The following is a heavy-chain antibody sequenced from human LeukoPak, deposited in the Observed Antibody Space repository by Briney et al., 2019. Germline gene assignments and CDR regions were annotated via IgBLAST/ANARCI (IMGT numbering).Heavy chain of an antibody. CDR3: ARGLYSSSWPPSANAFDI. D-gene: IGHD6-13*01. CDR1: GGSISSYY. CDR2: IYYSGST. V-gene: IGHV4-59*01. J-gene: IGHJ3*02. Sequence: ASETLSLTCTVSGGSISSYYWSWIRQPPGKGLEWIGYIYYSGSTNYNPSLKSRVTISVDTSKNQFSLKLSSVTAADTAVYYCARGLYSSSWPPSANAFDIWGQGTMVTVSS.